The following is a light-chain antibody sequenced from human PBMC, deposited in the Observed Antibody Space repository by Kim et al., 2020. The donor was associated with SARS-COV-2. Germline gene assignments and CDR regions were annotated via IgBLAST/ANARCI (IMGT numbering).Light chain of an antibody. Sequence: GAPGETATLSCRASQGVTMKVAWYKQKAGQGPRLLICGGSTRATGVPMRFSGSGSGREFTLTIGSLQSEDFAIYHCQQYNDWPLTFGGGTKVDIK. CDR3: QQYNDWPLT. V-gene: IGKV3-15*01. CDR1: QGVTMK. J-gene: IGKJ4*01. CDR2: GGS.